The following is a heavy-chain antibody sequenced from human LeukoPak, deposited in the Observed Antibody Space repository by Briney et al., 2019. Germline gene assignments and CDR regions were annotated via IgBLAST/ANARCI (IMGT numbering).Heavy chain of an antibody. D-gene: IGHD6-19*01. J-gene: IGHJ4*02. CDR2: ITDSGGST. CDR3: VKGGWFHY. CDR1: GFTFSSYD. V-gene: IGHV3-23*01. Sequence: PGGSLRLSCAASGFTFSSYDMNWARQAPGKGLEWVSAITDSGGSTHYGDSVKGRFTISRDNSKNTLYLQMNTLRAEDTAVYYCVKGGWFHYWGQGTLVTVSS.